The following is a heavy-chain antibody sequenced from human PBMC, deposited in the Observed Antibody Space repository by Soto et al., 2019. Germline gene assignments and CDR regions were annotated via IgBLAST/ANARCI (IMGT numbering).Heavy chain of an antibody. CDR3: ARDLVRGVIDV. CDR1: GFTFSSYS. V-gene: IGHV3-21*01. CDR2: ISSSSSYI. J-gene: IGHJ6*02. Sequence: EVQLVESGGGLVKPGGSLRLSCAASGFTFSSYSMNWVRQAPGKGLEWVSSISSSSSYIYYAASVKGRFTISRDNAKNSLYLQMNSLRAEDTAVYYCARDLVRGVIDVWGQGTTVNVS. D-gene: IGHD3-10*01.